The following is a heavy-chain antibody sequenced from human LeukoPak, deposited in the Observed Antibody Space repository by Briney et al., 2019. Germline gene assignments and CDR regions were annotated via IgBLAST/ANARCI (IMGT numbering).Heavy chain of an antibody. V-gene: IGHV4-61*02. J-gene: IGHJ4*02. CDR1: GGSISSGSYY. D-gene: IGHD5-24*01. CDR3: ARDLEMAFDY. Sequence: SETLSLTCTVSGGSISSGSYYWSWIRQPAGKGLEWIGRIYTSGSTNYNPSLKSRVTISVDTSKNQFSLKLSSVTAADTAVYYCARDLEMAFDYGGQGTLVTVSS. CDR2: IYTSGST.